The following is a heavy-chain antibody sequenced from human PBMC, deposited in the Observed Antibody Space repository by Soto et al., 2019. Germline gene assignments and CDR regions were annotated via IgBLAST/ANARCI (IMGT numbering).Heavy chain of an antibody. CDR3: ARHGGSYSFDY. V-gene: IGHV4-59*08. CDR2: MYNTGST. D-gene: IGHD1-26*01. J-gene: IGHJ4*02. CDR1: GGSISGYY. Sequence: SETLSLTCTVSGGSISGYYWSWIRQPPGKGLEWIGYMYNTGSTVYNPSIKSRVTISVDTSKNQFSLKLSSVTAADTAVYYCARHGGSYSFDYWGQGTLVTVSS.